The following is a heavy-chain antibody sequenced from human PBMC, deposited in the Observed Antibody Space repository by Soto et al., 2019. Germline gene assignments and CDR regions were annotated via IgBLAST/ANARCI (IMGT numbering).Heavy chain of an antibody. CDR2: IYPGDSET. D-gene: IGHD3-10*01. CDR1: GYTFTNYW. J-gene: IGHJ4*02. Sequence: ESLKISCKGSGYTFTNYWIGWVRQMPGKGLEWMGIIYPGDSETRYSPSFQGQVTMSADKSISTAYLQWSSLKASDSAMYYCARKYYYGAGTLDYWGQGTLIPVSS. CDR3: ARKYYYGAGTLDY. V-gene: IGHV5-51*01.